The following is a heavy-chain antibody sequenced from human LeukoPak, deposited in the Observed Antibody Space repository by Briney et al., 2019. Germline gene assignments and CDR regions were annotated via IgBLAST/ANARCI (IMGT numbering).Heavy chain of an antibody. CDR3: AKEASSAWLDC. CDR2: ISGSGDTT. D-gene: IGHD6-19*01. J-gene: IGHJ4*02. V-gene: IGHV3-23*01. Sequence: PGGSLRLSCAASGFTFSSYVMSWVRQAPGKGLGWVSGISGSGDTTYFADSVKGRFTISRDNSKNTVYLQMNSLRAEDTAVYYCAKEASSAWLDCWGLGTLVTVSS. CDR1: GFTFSSYV.